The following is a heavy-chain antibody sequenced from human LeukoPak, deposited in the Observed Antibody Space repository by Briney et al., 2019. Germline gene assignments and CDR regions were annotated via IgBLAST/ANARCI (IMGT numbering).Heavy chain of an antibody. CDR1: GGTFSSYT. CDR2: IIPILGIA. J-gene: IGHJ5*02. D-gene: IGHD6-13*01. CDR3: ARVTAAAVNWFDP. V-gene: IGHV1-69*02. Sequence: SVKVSCKASGGTFSSYTISWVRQAPGQGLEWVGRIIPILGIANYAQKFQGRVTITADKSTSTAYMELSSLRSEDTAVYYCARVTAAAVNWFDPWGQGTLVTVSS.